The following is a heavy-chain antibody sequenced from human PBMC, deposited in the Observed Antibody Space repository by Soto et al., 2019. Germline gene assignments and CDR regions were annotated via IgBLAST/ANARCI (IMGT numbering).Heavy chain of an antibody. CDR2: ISAYNGNT. J-gene: IGHJ3*02. Sequence: QVQLVQSGAEVKKPGASVKVSCKASGYTFTSYGISWVRQAPGQGLEWMGWISAYNGNTNYAQKLQGRVTMTTDTSTSTAYMEVRSLRSDDTAVYYCARDVTMIVVVGDAFDIWGQGTMVTVSS. V-gene: IGHV1-18*01. CDR3: ARDVTMIVVVGDAFDI. D-gene: IGHD3-22*01. CDR1: GYTFTSYG.